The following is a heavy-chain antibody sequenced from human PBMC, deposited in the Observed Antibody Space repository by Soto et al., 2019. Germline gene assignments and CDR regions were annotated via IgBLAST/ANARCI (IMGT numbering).Heavy chain of an antibody. CDR2: IWYDGSNK. V-gene: IGHV3-33*01. CDR3: ARGSYDFWSGYPYIAY. D-gene: IGHD3-3*01. Sequence: QVQLVESGGGVVQPGRSLRLSCAASGFTFSSYGMHWVRQAPGKGLEWVAVIWYDGSNKYYADSVKGRFTISRDNSKNTLYLQMNSLRAEDTAVYYCARGSYDFWSGYPYIAYWGQGTLVTVSS. CDR1: GFTFSSYG. J-gene: IGHJ4*02.